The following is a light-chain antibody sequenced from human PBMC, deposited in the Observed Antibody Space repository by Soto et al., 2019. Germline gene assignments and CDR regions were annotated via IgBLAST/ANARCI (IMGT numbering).Light chain of an antibody. J-gene: IGLJ3*02. Sequence: QSALAQPASVSGSLGQSITISCTGTSSDVGGYNFVSWYQQHPGKAPKLMIYEVSNRPSGVSNRFSGSKSGNTDSLTISGLQAEDEADYYCSSWTSSTTQVLGGGTKLTVL. V-gene: IGLV2-14*01. CDR2: EVS. CDR3: SSWTSSTTQV. CDR1: SSDVGGYNF.